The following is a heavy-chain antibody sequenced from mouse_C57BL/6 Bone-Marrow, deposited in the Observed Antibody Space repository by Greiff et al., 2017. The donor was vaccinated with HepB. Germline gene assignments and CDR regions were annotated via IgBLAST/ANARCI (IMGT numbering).Heavy chain of an antibody. V-gene: IGHV5-6*01. CDR2: ISSGGSYT. Sequence: EVQLQESGGDLVKPGGSLKLSCAASGFTFSSYGMSWVRQTPDKRLEWVATISSGGSYTYYPDSVKGRFTISRDNAKNTLYLQMSSLKSEDTAMYYCARRGVVAPYFDYWGQGTTLTVSS. J-gene: IGHJ2*01. CDR3: ARRGVVAPYFDY. D-gene: IGHD1-1*01. CDR1: GFTFSSYG.